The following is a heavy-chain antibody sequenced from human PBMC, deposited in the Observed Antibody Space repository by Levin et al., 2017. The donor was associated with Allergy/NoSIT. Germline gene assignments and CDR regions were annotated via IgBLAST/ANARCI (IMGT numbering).Heavy chain of an antibody. J-gene: IGHJ5*02. D-gene: IGHD6-19*01. CDR1: GGTFSSYA. CDR2: IIPIFGTA. V-gene: IGHV1-69*01. Sequence: AGGSLRLSCKASGGTFSSYAISWVRQAPGQGLEWMGGIIPIFGTANYAQKFQGRVTITADESTSTAYMELSSLRSEDTAVYYCARVPKYSSGWGLLNWFDPWGQGTLVTVSS. CDR3: ARVPKYSSGWGLLNWFDP.